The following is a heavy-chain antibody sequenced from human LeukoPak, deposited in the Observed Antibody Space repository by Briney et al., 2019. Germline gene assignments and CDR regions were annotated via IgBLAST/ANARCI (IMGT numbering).Heavy chain of an antibody. CDR3: ARDLYGGNSGWFDP. J-gene: IGHJ5*02. CDR1: GGSISSYY. D-gene: IGHD4-23*01. Sequence: SETLSLTCTVSGGSISSYYWSWIREPPGKGLERIGYIYYSGSTNYNPSLKSRVTISVDTSKNQFSLKLSSVTAADTAVYYCARDLYGGNSGWFDPWGQGTLVTVSS. CDR2: IYYSGST. V-gene: IGHV4-59*01.